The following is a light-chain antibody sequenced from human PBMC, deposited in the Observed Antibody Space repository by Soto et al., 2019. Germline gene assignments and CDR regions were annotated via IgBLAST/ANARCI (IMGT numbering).Light chain of an antibody. CDR1: SSDIGDYNY. Sequence: QSALTEPASVSGSPGQSITISCVGTSSDIGDYNYVSWYQKHPGKVPKVIIYDVSNRPSGVSYRFSGTKSGNTAPLTASGLQPEDEADYYCCSYPRSGTLIFGTGTKLTVL. J-gene: IGLJ1*01. CDR2: DVS. V-gene: IGLV2-14*01. CDR3: CSYPRSGTLI.